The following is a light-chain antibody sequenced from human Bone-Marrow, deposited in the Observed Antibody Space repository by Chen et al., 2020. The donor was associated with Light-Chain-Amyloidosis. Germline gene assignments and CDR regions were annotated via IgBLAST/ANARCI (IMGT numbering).Light chain of an antibody. CDR3: QHYYNIPYT. CDR2: WAS. V-gene: IGKV4-1*01. J-gene: IGKJ2*01. CDR1: QSILYSSNNRNY. Sequence: DIVMTQSPDSLTVSLGERATINCKSSQSILYSSNNRNYLAWYQQKPGQPPRLLIYWASTRESGVPARFSGRGSGTDFTLTISSLQAEDVAVYYCQHYYNIPYTFGQGTKLEIK.